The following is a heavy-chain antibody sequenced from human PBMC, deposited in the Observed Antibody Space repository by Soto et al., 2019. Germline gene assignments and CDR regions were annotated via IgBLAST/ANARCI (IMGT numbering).Heavy chain of an antibody. V-gene: IGHV4-34*01. Sequence: SGTLSLTCSVYVGSFSGYYWSWIRQPPGKGLEWIGEINHSGSTNYNPSLKSRVTISVDTSKNQFSLKLSSVTAADTAVYYCARGWQLGPGYYQYGMDFWGHGITVTV. D-gene: IGHD6-6*01. CDR3: ARGWQLGPGYYQYGMDF. CDR1: VGSFSGYY. J-gene: IGHJ6*02. CDR2: INHSGST.